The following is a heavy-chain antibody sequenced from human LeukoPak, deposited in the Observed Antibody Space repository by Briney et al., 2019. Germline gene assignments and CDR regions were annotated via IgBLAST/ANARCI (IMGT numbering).Heavy chain of an antibody. Sequence: ASVKVSCETSGYTFTIYYMHWVRQAPGQGLEWMGWINPNSNASTYAQRFQGKVTMSRDTSISTAYMELSRLRSDDTADYYCARNPAYCTSTSCYNDYWGQGTLVTVSS. CDR2: INPNSNAS. V-gene: IGHV1-2*02. J-gene: IGHJ4*02. D-gene: IGHD2-2*02. CDR1: GYTFTIYY. CDR3: ARNPAYCTSTSCYNDY.